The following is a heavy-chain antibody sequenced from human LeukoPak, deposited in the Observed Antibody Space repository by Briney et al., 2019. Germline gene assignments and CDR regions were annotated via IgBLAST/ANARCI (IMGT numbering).Heavy chain of an antibody. Sequence: GASVKISCKASGYTFTNYALNWVRQAPGQGLEWMGWINTDSGDSAYGQGFTGRFVFSLDTSVNTAYLHISTLQAGDTAVYYCARRGLEYTIDYWGQGTLVTVSS. CDR3: ARRGLEYTIDY. CDR1: GYTFTNYA. CDR2: INTDSGDS. J-gene: IGHJ4*02. V-gene: IGHV7-4-1*02. D-gene: IGHD1-1*01.